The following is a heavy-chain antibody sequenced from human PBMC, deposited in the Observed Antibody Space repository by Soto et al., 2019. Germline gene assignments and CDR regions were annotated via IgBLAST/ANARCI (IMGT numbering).Heavy chain of an antibody. CDR2: INQDGSEK. D-gene: IGHD5-12*01. V-gene: IGHV3-7*05. CDR3: ARGPGGGNDGTFNY. Sequence: ESGGGLVQPGGSLRLSCAASGFTFRNFWMKWVRRAPVKGLEWVANINQDGSEKNYVDSVRGRFTISRDNAKNSQYLQMSSLRAEDTAIYYCARGPGGGNDGTFNYWGQGILVTVSS. J-gene: IGHJ4*02. CDR1: GFTFRNFW.